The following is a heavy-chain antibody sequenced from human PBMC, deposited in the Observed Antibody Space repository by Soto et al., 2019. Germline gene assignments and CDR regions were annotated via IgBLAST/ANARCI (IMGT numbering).Heavy chain of an antibody. CDR3: ARGSSGWGVDY. J-gene: IGHJ4*02. CDR1: GFTFSSYG. D-gene: IGHD6-19*01. Sequence: EVQLLESGGGLVQPGGSLRLSCTASGFTFSSYGMNWVRQAQGKGLGWFSATGDGGTYYTESVRGRFTISRDDSKNTLLLQMNTLTAEDTAVYYCARGSSGWGVDYWGQGTLVTVSS. CDR2: TGDGGT. V-gene: IGHV3-23*01.